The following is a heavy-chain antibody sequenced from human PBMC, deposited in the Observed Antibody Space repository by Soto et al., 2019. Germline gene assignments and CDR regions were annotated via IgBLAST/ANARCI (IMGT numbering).Heavy chain of an antibody. V-gene: IGHV4-31*03. CDR3: ARVFGFGGMVV. D-gene: IGHD3-10*01. CDR2: IYYSGST. CDR1: CGSISSCGYY. J-gene: IGHJ6*02. Sequence: SETLSLTCTVSCGSISSCGYYWSWIRQHPGKGLEWIGYIYYSGSTYYNPSLKSRVTISVDTSKNQFSLKLSSVTAADTAVYYCARVFGFGGMVVWGQGTTVTVSS.